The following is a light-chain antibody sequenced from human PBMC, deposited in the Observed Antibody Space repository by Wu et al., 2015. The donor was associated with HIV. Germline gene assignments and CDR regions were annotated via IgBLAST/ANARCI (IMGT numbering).Light chain of an antibody. CDR1: QSILHDW. V-gene: IGKV3-20*01. CDR3: QQHGASPIT. CDR2: EAY. Sequence: EIVLEQSPGTLSLAVGDRVVFSCRASQSILHDWIAWYQQRPGQAPRLLMYEAYKRAPGTPDRFIGSGSGTEFTLTIDRLEPEDFAIYFCQQHGASPITFGQGTRLEI. J-gene: IGKJ5*01.